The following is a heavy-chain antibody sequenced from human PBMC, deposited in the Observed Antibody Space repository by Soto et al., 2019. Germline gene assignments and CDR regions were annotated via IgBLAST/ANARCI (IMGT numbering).Heavy chain of an antibody. V-gene: IGHV4-59*01. CDR2: IYFRGTT. CDR3: ARMNYYDTSGYPFDY. D-gene: IGHD3-22*01. J-gene: IGHJ4*02. Sequence: PSETLSLTCTVSGGSISSYYWSWVRQPPGRGLEWIGYIYFRGTTNYNPSLKSRVTMSADTSKNQFSLKPNSVTAADTAVYYCARMNYYDTSGYPFDYWGQGTLVTVSS. CDR1: GGSISSYY.